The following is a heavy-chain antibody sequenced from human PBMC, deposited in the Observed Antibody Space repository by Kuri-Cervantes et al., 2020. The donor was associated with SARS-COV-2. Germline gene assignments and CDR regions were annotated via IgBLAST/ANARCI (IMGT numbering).Heavy chain of an antibody. V-gene: IGHV4-30-2*01. Sequence: SETLSLTCAVSGGSISSGGYSWSWIRQPPGKGLEWIGEIYHSGSTNYNPSLKSRVTISVDKSKNQFSLKLSSVTAADTAVYYCAGNYDFWSGYYGDLSAFDIWGQGTMVTFSS. CDR3: AGNYDFWSGYYGDLSAFDI. D-gene: IGHD3-3*01. CDR2: IYHSGST. J-gene: IGHJ3*02. CDR1: GGSISSGGYS.